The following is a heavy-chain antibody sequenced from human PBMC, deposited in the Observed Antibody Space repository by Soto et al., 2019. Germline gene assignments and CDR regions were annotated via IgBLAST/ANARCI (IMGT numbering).Heavy chain of an antibody. CDR2: ISAYNGNT. J-gene: IGHJ4*02. Sequence: ASVKVSCKASGYTFTSYGISWVRQAPGQGLEWMGWISAYNGNTNYAQKLQGRVTMTTDTSTSTAYMELRSLRSDDTAVYYCARMEDFWSGYYSGDYWGQGTLVTVPQ. CDR3: ARMEDFWSGYYSGDY. V-gene: IGHV1-18*01. CDR1: GYTFTSYG. D-gene: IGHD3-3*01.